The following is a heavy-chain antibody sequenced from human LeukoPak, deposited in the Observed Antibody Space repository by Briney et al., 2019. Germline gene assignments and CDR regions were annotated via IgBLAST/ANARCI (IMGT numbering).Heavy chain of an antibody. V-gene: IGHV1-8*01. D-gene: IGHD3-3*01. CDR1: GYTFTSYD. CDR3: ARILQIFGVVIAYYDAFDI. CDR2: MNPNSGNT. J-gene: IGHJ3*02. Sequence: ASVKVSCKASGYTFTSYDINWVRQATGQGLEWMGWMNPNSGNTGYARKFQGRVTMTRNTSISTAYMELSSLRSEDTAVYYCARILQIFGVVIAYYDAFDIWGQGTMVTVSS.